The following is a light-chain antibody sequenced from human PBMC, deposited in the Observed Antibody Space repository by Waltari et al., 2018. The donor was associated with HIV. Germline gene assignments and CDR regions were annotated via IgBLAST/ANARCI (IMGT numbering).Light chain of an antibody. J-gene: IGLJ2*01. Sequence: QSALTQSASVSGSPGQSITISCTGTTSDVVSYNLVSWYQHHPGNAPKLTIYEVNKRPSGVSNRFSGSKSGNTASLTISGLQAEDEADYYCCSYAGSSTSVVFGGGTKLTVL. CDR1: TSDVVSYNL. CDR3: CSYAGSSTSVV. V-gene: IGLV2-23*02. CDR2: EVN.